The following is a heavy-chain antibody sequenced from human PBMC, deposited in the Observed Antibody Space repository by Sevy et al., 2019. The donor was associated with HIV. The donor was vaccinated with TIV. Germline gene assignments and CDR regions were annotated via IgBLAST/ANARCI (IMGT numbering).Heavy chain of an antibody. CDR3: TRRGYSGRFDF. V-gene: IGHV4-39*01. CDR1: GGSLSRSPYY. D-gene: IGHD5-12*01. Sequence: SETLSLTCSVSGGSLSRSPYYWGWIRQPPGKGLEWIGSLYHDGSSPYIPSLKSRVTMSADTSNNQFSLMLTSVTAADTAVYYCTRRGYSGRFDFWGQGILVTVSS. CDR2: LYHDGSS. J-gene: IGHJ4*02.